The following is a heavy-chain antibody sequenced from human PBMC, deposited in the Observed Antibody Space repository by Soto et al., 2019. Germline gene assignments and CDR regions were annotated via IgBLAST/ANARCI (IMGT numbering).Heavy chain of an antibody. CDR2: ISAYNGNT. D-gene: IGHD4-17*01. CDR1: GYTCTSYG. Sequence: QVQLVQSGAEVKKPGASVKVSCKAAGYTCTSYGISWVRQAPGQGREWMGWISAYNGNTNYAQKLQGRVTITTDTSTSTDYMELRSLRTDDTAVYYWAWVDYGDLRMDYWGQGTLVTVSS. V-gene: IGHV1-18*01. J-gene: IGHJ4*02. CDR3: AWVDYGDLRMDY.